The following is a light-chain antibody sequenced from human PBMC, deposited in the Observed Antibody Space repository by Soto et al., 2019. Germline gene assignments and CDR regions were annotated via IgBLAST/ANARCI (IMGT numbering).Light chain of an antibody. CDR1: QDISNF. V-gene: IGKV1-33*01. J-gene: IGKJ2*01. CDR3: QQYDNLPYT. CDR2: DAS. Sequence: DIQMTQSPSSLSASVGDRVTITCQASQDISNFLNWYQQQPGKAPKLLIYDASNLETGVPSRFSGSGSGTDFSFTISSLQPEDIATYYCQQYDNLPYTFGQGTKVDIK.